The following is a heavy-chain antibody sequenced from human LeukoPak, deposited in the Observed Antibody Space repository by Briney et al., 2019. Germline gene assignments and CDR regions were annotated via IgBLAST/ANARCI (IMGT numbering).Heavy chain of an antibody. CDR2: INHSGST. CDR1: GGSFSGYY. D-gene: IGHD3-22*01. V-gene: IGHV4-34*01. J-gene: IGHJ3*02. Sequence: SETLSLTCAVYGGSFSGYYWSWIRQPPGKGLEWIGEINHSGSTNYNPSLKSRVTISVHTSKNQFSLKLSSVTAADTAVYYCARGKRFTMIVVAKNAFDIWGQGTMVTVSS. CDR3: ARGKRFTMIVVAKNAFDI.